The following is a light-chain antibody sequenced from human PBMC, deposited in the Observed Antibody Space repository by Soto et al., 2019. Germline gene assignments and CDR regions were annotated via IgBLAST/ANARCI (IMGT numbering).Light chain of an antibody. V-gene: IGLV2-23*02. Sequence: QSALTQPASVSGSLGQSITISCTRPSSDVWSFNFVSWYQQHPDKAPQVLIYEVTKRPPGVSNRFSGSKSGNTASLTISGLQADDEADYYCCSDAGSSSYVFGTGTKVTVL. CDR2: EVT. J-gene: IGLJ1*01. CDR1: SSDVWSFNF. CDR3: CSDAGSSSYV.